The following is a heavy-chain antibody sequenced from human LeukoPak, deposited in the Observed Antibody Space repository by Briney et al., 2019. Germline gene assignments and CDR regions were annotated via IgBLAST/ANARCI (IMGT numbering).Heavy chain of an antibody. D-gene: IGHD3-22*01. CDR3: ARYDSSGRSFDY. J-gene: IGHJ4*01. V-gene: IGHV3-21*01. CDR1: GFTLSSYS. Sequence: GGSLRLSCAASGFTLSSYSMNWVRQAPGKGLEWVSSISSSSSYIYYADSVKGRFTISRDNAKNSLYLQMNSLRAEDTAVYYCARYDSSGRSFDYWGQEPWSPSPQ. CDR2: ISSSSSYI.